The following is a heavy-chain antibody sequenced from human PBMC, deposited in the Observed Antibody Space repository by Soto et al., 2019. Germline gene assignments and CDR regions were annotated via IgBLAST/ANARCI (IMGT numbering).Heavy chain of an antibody. CDR3: ARDGLLGYFDY. Sequence: QVQLVESGGGVVQPGRSLRLSCAASGFTFSSYAMHWVLQAPGKGLEWVAVISYDGSNKYYADSVKGRFTISRDNSKNTLYLQMNSLRAEDTAVYYCARDGLLGYFDYWGQGTLVTVSS. CDR1: GFTFSSYA. D-gene: IGHD3-16*01. V-gene: IGHV3-30-3*01. CDR2: ISYDGSNK. J-gene: IGHJ4*02.